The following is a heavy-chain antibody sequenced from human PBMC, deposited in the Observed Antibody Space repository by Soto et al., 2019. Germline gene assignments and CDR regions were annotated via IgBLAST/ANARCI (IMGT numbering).Heavy chain of an antibody. D-gene: IGHD2-2*01. Sequence: GGSLRLSCAASGFTFSSYWMSWVRQAPGKGLEWVANIKQDGSEKYYVDSVKGRFTISRDNAKNSLYLQMNSLRAEDKAVYYCARVGPEECSSTSCYVYYYYYYMDVWGKGTTVTVSS. J-gene: IGHJ6*03. V-gene: IGHV3-7*01. CDR2: IKQDGSEK. CDR3: ARVGPEECSSTSCYVYYYYYYMDV. CDR1: GFTFSSYW.